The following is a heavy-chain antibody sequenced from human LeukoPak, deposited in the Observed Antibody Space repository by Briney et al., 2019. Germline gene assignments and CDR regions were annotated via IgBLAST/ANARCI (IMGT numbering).Heavy chain of an antibody. V-gene: IGHV3-30*02. Sequence: GGSLRLSCAASGFTFSSYGMHWVRQAPGKGLGWVAFIRYDGSNKYYADSVKGRFTISRDNSKNTLYLQMNSLRAEDTAVYYCAKEPREYCSSTSCPNWFDSWGQGTLVTVYS. CDR2: IRYDGSNK. CDR1: GFTFSSYG. J-gene: IGHJ5*01. D-gene: IGHD2-2*01. CDR3: AKEPREYCSSTSCPNWFDS.